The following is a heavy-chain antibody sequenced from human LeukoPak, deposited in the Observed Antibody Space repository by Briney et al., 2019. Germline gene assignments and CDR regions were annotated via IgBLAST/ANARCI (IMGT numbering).Heavy chain of an antibody. D-gene: IGHD4-17*01. CDR3: ARRSRSGPDY. V-gene: IGHV4-34*01. Sequence: PSETLSLTCAVYGGSFSGYYWSWIRQPPGKGLEWIGEINHSGSTNYNPSLKSRVTISVDTSKNQFSLKLSSVTAADTAVYYCARRSRSGPDYWGQGTLVTVSS. J-gene: IGHJ4*02. CDR2: INHSGST. CDR1: GGSFSGYY.